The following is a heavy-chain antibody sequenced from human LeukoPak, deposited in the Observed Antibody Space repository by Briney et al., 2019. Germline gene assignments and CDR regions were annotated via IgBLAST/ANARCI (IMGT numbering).Heavy chain of an antibody. V-gene: IGHV4-34*01. D-gene: IGHD3-10*01. Sequence: PSETLSLTCAVYGGSFSGLYGSWIRQPPGKGLEGIGENSHSGSTHYNPSLKSRVTISLDTSKNQFSLNQSSVTAADTAVYYCARHGTYGSGTYMDVWGKGTTVTISS. CDR2: NSHSGST. CDR3: ARHGTYGSGTYMDV. J-gene: IGHJ6*03. CDR1: GGSFSGLY.